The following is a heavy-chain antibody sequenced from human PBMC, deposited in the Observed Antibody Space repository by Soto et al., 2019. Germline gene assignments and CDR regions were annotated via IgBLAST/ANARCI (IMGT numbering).Heavy chain of an antibody. CDR1: GFTFSSYG. D-gene: IGHD3-16*01. J-gene: IGHJ4*02. Sequence: QVQLVESGGGVVQPGRSLRLSCAASGFTFSSYGMHWVRQAPGKGLEWVAVISYDGSNKYYADSVKGRFTISRDNSKNTRYLQMNSLRAEDTAVYYCAKDGGTALVDYWGQGTLVTVSS. CDR3: AKDGGTALVDY. V-gene: IGHV3-30*18. CDR2: ISYDGSNK.